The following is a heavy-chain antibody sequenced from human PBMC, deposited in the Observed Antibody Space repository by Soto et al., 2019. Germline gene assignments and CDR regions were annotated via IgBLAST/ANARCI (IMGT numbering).Heavy chain of an antibody. CDR2: IIPIFGTA. J-gene: IGHJ3*02. D-gene: IGHD1-26*01. CDR3: ATEGGGGSYQRAFDI. CDR1: GGTFSSYA. V-gene: IGHV1-69*12. Sequence: QVQLVQSGAEVKKPGSSVKVSCKASGGTFSSYAISWVRQAPGQGLEWMGGIIPIFGTANYAQKFQGRVTIAAEESTGTAYMELSSLRSEETAVYYCATEGGGGSYQRAFDIWGQGTMVTVSS.